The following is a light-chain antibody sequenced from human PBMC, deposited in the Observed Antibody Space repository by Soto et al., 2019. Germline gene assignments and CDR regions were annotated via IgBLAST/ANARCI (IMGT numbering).Light chain of an antibody. V-gene: IGLV3-21*02. J-gene: IGLJ1*01. CDR3: QVWDSSSDHYV. Sequence: SYELTQPPSVSVAPGQTARITCWGNDIESKSVHWYQQKPGQAPVLVVYADSDRPSGIPERFSGSNSGNTATLTISRVEAGDEADYYCQVWDSSSDHYVFGTGTKVTVL. CDR1: DIESKS. CDR2: ADS.